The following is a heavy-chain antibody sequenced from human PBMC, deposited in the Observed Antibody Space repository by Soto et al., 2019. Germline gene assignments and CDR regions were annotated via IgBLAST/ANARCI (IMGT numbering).Heavy chain of an antibody. J-gene: IGHJ3*02. CDR2: ISYDGRNK. V-gene: IGHV3-30*03. D-gene: IGHD3-22*01. CDR3: AREYDSSGYGYDAFDI. Sequence: GGSLRLSCAASGFTFSSYAMSWVRQAPGKGLEWVTFISYDGRNKYYADSVKDRFTISRDNSKNTLYLLMNSLRTEDTAVYYCAREYDSSGYGYDAFDIWGQGTMVTVSS. CDR1: GFTFSSYA.